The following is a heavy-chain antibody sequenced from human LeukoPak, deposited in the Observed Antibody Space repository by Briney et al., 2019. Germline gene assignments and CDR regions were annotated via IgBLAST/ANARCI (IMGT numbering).Heavy chain of an antibody. CDR1: GFTFSSCA. Sequence: PGGSLRLSCAASGFTFSSCAMSWVRQAPGKGLEWVSGISGGGGGTNYADSVKGRFTISRDNPKNTLYLEMNHLRVEDTAVNYCAKDRWEQWLGVSYYDYGMDVWGKGTTVTVSS. CDR2: ISGGGGGT. J-gene: IGHJ6*04. V-gene: IGHV3-23*01. CDR3: AKDRWEQWLGVSYYDYGMDV. D-gene: IGHD6-19*01.